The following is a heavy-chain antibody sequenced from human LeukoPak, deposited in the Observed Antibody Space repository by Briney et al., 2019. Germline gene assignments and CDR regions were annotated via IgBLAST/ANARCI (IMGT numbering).Heavy chain of an antibody. V-gene: IGHV3-15*01. Sequence: PGGSLRLSCVASGFTFSDAWMIWVRQAPGKGLEWVGRIKSKTDGGATDYAAPVKGRFTISRDDSKNTLYLQMNSLKTEDTAVYYCTTAVLYSGYDKRYDYWGQGTLVTVSS. CDR1: GFTFSDAW. CDR3: TTAVLYSGYDKRYDY. CDR2: IKSKTDGGAT. D-gene: IGHD5-12*01. J-gene: IGHJ4*02.